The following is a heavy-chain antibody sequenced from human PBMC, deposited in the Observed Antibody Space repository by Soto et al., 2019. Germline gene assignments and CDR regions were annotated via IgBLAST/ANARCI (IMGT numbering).Heavy chain of an antibody. CDR1: CGSISSYY. CDR3: ARGLAASLGWFEP. J-gene: IGHJ5*02. V-gene: IGHV4-4*07. CDR2: IYTSGST. Sequence: SETLSLTCTVSCGSISSYYWSLIRHPAGNGLEWIGRIYTSGSTNYNPSLKSRVTTSVDTSKNQFSLKLSSVTAADTAVYYCARGLAASLGWFEPLGQGTLVKVSS. D-gene: IGHD6-6*01.